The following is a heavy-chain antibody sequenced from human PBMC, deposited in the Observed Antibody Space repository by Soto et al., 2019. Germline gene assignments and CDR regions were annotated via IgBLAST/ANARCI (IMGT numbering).Heavy chain of an antibody. CDR2: ISAYNGNT. Sequence: ASVKVSCKASGYTFTSYGISWVRQAPGQGLEWMGWISAYNGNTNYAQKLQGRVTMTTDTSTSTAYMELRSLRSDDTAVYYGATWFGEFNWCDPWGQGTMVTVSS. V-gene: IGHV1-18*01. J-gene: IGHJ5*02. D-gene: IGHD3-10*01. CDR3: ATWFGEFNWCDP. CDR1: GYTFTSYG.